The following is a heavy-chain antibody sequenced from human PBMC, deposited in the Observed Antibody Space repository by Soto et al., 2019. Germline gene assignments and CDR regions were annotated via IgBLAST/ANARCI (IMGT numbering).Heavy chain of an antibody. D-gene: IGHD3-10*01. J-gene: IGHJ4*02. Sequence: QVQLVQSGPEVKKPGASVRVSCMTSGYAFTSYGVNWVRQAPGQGLEWMGWIAPHSGRTTYLPKFKGRVTITADAATNTAYMELGSLSPDDTGIYFCARAATGSYHSAYWGQGTVVTVSS. CDR3: ARAATGSYHSAY. CDR2: IAPHSGRT. CDR1: GYAFTSYG. V-gene: IGHV1-18*04.